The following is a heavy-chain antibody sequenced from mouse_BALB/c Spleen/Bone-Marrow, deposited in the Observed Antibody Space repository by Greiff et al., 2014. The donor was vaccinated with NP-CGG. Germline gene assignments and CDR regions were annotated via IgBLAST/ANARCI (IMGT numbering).Heavy chain of an antibody. CDR2: ISYSGST. V-gene: IGHV3-2*02. D-gene: IGHD2-10*01. J-gene: IGHJ3*01. CDR3: AIKPYYSWFAY. CDR1: GYSITSDYA. Sequence: VQLKDSGPGLVKPSQSLSLTCTVTGYSITSDYAWNWIRQFPGNKLEWMGYISYSGSTGYNPSLKSRISITRDTSKNQFFLQLNSVTTEDTATYYCAIKPYYSWFAYWGQGTLVTVSA.